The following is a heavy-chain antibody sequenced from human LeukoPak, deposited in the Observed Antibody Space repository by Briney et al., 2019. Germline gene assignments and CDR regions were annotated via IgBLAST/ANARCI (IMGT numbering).Heavy chain of an antibody. CDR3: AKVGIVVVPAADY. V-gene: IGHV3-23*01. CDR2: ISGSGGST. D-gene: IGHD2-2*01. J-gene: IGHJ4*02. CDR1: GFTFSSYA. Sequence: GGSLGLSCADSGFTFSSYAMSWVRQAPGKGLEGGSAISGSGGSTYYADSGKGRFTISRDNSKKTLDLEMKSLRAEDTAVYYCAKVGIVVVPAADYWGQGPLVTVSS.